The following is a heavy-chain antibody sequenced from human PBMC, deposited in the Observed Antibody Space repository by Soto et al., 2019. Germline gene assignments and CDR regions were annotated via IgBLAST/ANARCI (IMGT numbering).Heavy chain of an antibody. D-gene: IGHD1-1*01. J-gene: IGHJ4*02. CDR2: ITDSGGST. CDR3: AKLYWNPRYFDY. Sequence: GGSLRLSCAASGFTFSSVAMAWVRQAPGKGLEWVSSITDSGGSTDYADSVKGRFTISRDNSRNTLYLQMNSLRADDTAVYYCAKLYWNPRYFDYWGQGTRVTISS. CDR1: GFTFSSVA. V-gene: IGHV3-23*01.